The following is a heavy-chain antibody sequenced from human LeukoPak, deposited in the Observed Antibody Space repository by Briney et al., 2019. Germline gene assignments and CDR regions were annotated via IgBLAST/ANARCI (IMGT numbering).Heavy chain of an antibody. J-gene: IGHJ4*02. D-gene: IGHD3-22*01. V-gene: IGHV3-7*05. CDR2: IKQDGSEK. CDR1: GFTFSSYW. CDR3: VRERTKYYDSSGYY. Sequence: GGSLRLSCAASGFTFSSYWMSWVRQAPGKGLEWVANIKQDGSEKYYVDSVKGRSTISRDNAKNSLYLEMNSLRAEDTAVYYCVRERTKYYDSSGYYWGQGTLVTVSS.